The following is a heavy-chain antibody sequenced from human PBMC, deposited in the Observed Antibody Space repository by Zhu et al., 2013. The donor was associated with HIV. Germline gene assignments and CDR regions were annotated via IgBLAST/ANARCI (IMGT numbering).Heavy chain of an antibody. D-gene: IGHD6-25*01. CDR1: GYTFTSYG. CDR3: ARDRGYSEWYFDL. V-gene: IGHV1-18*01. Sequence: QVQLVQSGAEVKKPGASVKVSCKASGYTFTSYGISWVRQAPGQGLEWMGWINPNKGGTKSLQRFQGRVIMTRDTSISTAYMELTSLKSDDTAVYYCARDRGYSEWYFDLWGRGTLVTVSS. J-gene: IGHJ2*01. CDR2: INPNKGGT.